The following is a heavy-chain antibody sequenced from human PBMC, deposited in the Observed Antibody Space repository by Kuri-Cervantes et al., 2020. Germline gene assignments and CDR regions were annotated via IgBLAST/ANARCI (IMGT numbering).Heavy chain of an antibody. D-gene: IGHD3-22*01. CDR1: GFTFDDYA. CDR2: ISWNSGSI. CDR3: ARARVMYYYDSSGRIDY. J-gene: IGHJ4*02. V-gene: IGHV3-9*01. Sequence: GGSLRLSCAASGFTFDDYAMHWVRQAPGKGLEWVSGISWNSGSIGYADPVKGRFTISRDNAKNSLYLQMNSLRAEDTAVYYCARARVMYYYDSSGRIDYWGQGTLVTVSS.